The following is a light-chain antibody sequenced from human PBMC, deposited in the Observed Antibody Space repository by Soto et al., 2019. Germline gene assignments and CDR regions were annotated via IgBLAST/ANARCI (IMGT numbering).Light chain of an antibody. CDR1: QTISSW. V-gene: IGKV1-5*03. CDR3: HQYYTSPHT. J-gene: IGKJ2*01. Sequence: DIQMTQSPSTLSGSVGDRATIISRASQTISSWLACYQQKPGKAPKLLIYKPSTLKSGVPSRFSGSGSGTDFSLSISRLEPEDSAVYYCHQYYTSPHTFGQGTSLQIK. CDR2: KPS.